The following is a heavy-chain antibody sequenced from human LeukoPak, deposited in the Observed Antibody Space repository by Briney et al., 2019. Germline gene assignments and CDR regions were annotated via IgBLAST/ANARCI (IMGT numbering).Heavy chain of an antibody. V-gene: IGHV1-2*02. J-gene: IGHJ6*03. CDR3: AKAAAGSQHSYYYYYYLDV. D-gene: IGHD6-13*01. CDR1: GYTFTGYY. CDR2: INPNSGGT. Sequence: ASLKVSCKASGYTFTGYYMHWVRQAPGQGLEWMGWINPNSGGTNYAQKFQGGVTMTRDTSISTAYMELSRLRSDDTAVYYCAKAAAGSQHSYYYYYYLDVWGTGTTVTISS.